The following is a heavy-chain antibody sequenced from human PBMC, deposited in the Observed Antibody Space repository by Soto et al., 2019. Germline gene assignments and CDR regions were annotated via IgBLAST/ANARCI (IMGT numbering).Heavy chain of an antibody. CDR3: ARDLASSTIPNY. D-gene: IGHD3-3*01. CDR2: IKQDGSEK. CDR1: GFTFRSDW. J-gene: IGHJ4*02. Sequence: EVQLVESGGGLVQPGGSLRLSCAASGFTFRSDWMSWVRQAPGKVLEWVANIKQDGSEKYYVDSVKGRFTISRDNAKNLLYPQMNSLRAEDTAVYYCARDLASSTIPNYWGQGTLVTVSS. V-gene: IGHV3-7*04.